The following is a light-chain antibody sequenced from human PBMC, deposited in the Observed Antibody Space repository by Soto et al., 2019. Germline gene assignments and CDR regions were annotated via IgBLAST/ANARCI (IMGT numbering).Light chain of an antibody. Sequence: DVQMTPSPSTLSASVLYIVTITFRASQSINNLLAWYQQKPGKAPKFLIYDVSTLESGVPSRFSGSGSGTEFTLTISSLQPEDFATYYCQKYDSYPLTFGGGTKVDIK. CDR1: QSINNL. CDR2: DVS. V-gene: IGKV1-5*01. CDR3: QKYDSYPLT. J-gene: IGKJ4*01.